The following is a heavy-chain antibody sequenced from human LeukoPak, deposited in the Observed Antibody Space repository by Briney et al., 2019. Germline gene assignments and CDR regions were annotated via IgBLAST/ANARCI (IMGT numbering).Heavy chain of an antibody. CDR1: GFTFSSYS. V-gene: IGHV3-21*01. Sequence: PGGSLRLSCAASGFTFSSYSMNWVRQAPGKGLEWVSSISSSSSYIYYADSVKGRFTISRDNAKNSLYLQMNSLRAEDTAVYHCAKTRDGDAFDIWGQGTMVTVSS. J-gene: IGHJ3*02. CDR3: AKTRDGDAFDI. CDR2: ISSSSSYI. D-gene: IGHD5-24*01.